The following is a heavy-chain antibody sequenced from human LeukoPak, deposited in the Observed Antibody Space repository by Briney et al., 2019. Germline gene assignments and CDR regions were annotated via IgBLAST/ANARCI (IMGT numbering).Heavy chain of an antibody. V-gene: IGHV1-69*01. J-gene: IGHJ4*02. D-gene: IGHD2-15*01. CDR1: VGTLSSYT. CDR3: AAYCSGSSCHGVFDY. CDR2: IIPIFGTA. Sequence: AVKDSCKSSVGTLSSYTISWVRQAPEQGVGWMGEIIPIFGTANYAQKFQGRVTITADESTSTGYMEMSRLRSEDTAVYYCAAYCSGSSCHGVFDYWGQGTLVTVSS.